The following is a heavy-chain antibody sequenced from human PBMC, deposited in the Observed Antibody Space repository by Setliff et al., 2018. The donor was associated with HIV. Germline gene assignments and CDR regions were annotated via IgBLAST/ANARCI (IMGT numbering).Heavy chain of an antibody. V-gene: IGHV1-69*05. J-gene: IGHJ4*02. D-gene: IGHD5-18*01. Sequence: SVKVSCKASGGTFSGSGINWVRQAPGQGFEWVGGLLPLFETTTYAQTFQGRVSITTDESTSTTYMELSSLRSDDTAVYYCARGQVVGYTYSGIELWGQGTLGTVPQ. CDR2: LLPLFETT. CDR1: GGTFSGSG. CDR3: ARGQVVGYTYSGIEL.